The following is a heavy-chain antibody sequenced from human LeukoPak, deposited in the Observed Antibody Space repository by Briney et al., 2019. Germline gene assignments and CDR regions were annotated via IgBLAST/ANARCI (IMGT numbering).Heavy chain of an antibody. V-gene: IGHV3-23*01. CDR3: ARGASSSADY. Sequence: GGSLRLSCAASGFTFSSYAMSWVRQAPGKGLEWVSAISGSGGSTYYADSVKGRFTTSRDNAKNTLNLQMNSLRAEDTAVYYCARGASSSADYWGQGTLVTVSS. J-gene: IGHJ4*02. CDR1: GFTFSSYA. CDR2: ISGSGGST. D-gene: IGHD1-26*01.